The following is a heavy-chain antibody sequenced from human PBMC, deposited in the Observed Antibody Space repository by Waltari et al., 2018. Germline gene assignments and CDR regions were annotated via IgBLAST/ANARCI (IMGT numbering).Heavy chain of an antibody. J-gene: IGHJ4*02. CDR3: ARSNRRDMYDSPSGFDY. CDR1: GGTFSSYA. V-gene: IGHV1-69*05. D-gene: IGHD3-22*01. CDR2: IIPILGTA. Sequence: QVQLVQSGAEVKKPGSSVKVSCKASGGTFSSYAISWVRQAPGQGLEWMGGIIPILGTANHAQKFQGRVTITTDESTSTAYMELSSLRSEDTAVYYCARSNRRDMYDSPSGFDYWGQGTLVTVSS.